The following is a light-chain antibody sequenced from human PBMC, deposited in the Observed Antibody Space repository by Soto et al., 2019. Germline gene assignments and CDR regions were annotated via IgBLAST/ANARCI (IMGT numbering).Light chain of an antibody. Sequence: EIVLTQSPATLSLSPGERATLSCGASQIVSSSYLAWYQQKPGLAPRLLIYDASSRATGIPDRFSGSGSGTDFTLTISRLEPEDFAVYYCQQYGSSPLTFGGGTKVDIK. V-gene: IGKV3D-20*01. CDR3: QQYGSSPLT. CDR1: QIVSSSY. CDR2: DAS. J-gene: IGKJ4*01.